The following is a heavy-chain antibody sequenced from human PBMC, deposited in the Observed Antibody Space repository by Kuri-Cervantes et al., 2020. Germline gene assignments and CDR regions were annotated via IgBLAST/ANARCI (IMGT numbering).Heavy chain of an antibody. CDR3: ASVRGWWEPFDY. Sequence: GGSLRLSCAASGFTFSSYGMHWVRQAPGKGLEWVAVIWYDGSNKYYADSVKGRFTISRDNSKNTLYLQMNSLRAEDTAVYYCASVRGWWEPFDYWGQGTQVTVSS. V-gene: IGHV3-33*01. D-gene: IGHD2-15*01. J-gene: IGHJ4*02. CDR1: GFTFSSYG. CDR2: IWYDGSNK.